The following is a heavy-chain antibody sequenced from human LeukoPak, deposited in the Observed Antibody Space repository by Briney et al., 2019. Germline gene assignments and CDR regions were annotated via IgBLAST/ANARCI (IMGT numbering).Heavy chain of an antibody. J-gene: IGHJ4*02. D-gene: IGHD2-2*01. V-gene: IGHV3-23*01. CDR3: AKSPARSSTSSPVGY. CDR2: ISGSGGST. Sequence: GGSLRLSCAASGFTFSSYAMSWVRQAPGKGLEWVSAISGSGGSTYYADSVKGRFTISRDNSKNTLYLQMNSLRAEDTAVYYCAKSPARSSTSSPVGYWGQGTLVTVSS. CDR1: GFTFSSYA.